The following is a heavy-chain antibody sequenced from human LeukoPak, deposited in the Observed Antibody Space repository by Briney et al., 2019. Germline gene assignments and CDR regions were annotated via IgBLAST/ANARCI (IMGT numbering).Heavy chain of an antibody. V-gene: IGHV3-30*18. CDR1: GFTFSSYG. D-gene: IGHD6-19*01. J-gene: IGHJ6*02. CDR2: ISYDGSNK. Sequence: GGSLRPSCAASGFTFSSYGMHWVRQAPGKGLEGVAVISYDGSNKYYADSVKGRFTISRDNSKNTLYLQMNNLRAEDTAVYYCAKDRGQWLVLYGMDVWGQGTTVTVSS. CDR3: AKDRGQWLVLYGMDV.